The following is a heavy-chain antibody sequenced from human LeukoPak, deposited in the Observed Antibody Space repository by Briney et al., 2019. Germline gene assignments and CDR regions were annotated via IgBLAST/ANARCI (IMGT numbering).Heavy chain of an antibody. CDR1: GFTFEDYA. Sequence: GGSLRLSCAASGFTFEDYAMHWVRQAPGKGLEWVSGISWNSGSIGYADSVKGRFTISRDNAKNSLYLQMNSLRAEDMALYYCAKMGGGNSEAFDIWGQGTMVTVSS. V-gene: IGHV3-9*03. D-gene: IGHD4-23*01. J-gene: IGHJ3*02. CDR2: ISWNSGSI. CDR3: AKMGGGNSEAFDI.